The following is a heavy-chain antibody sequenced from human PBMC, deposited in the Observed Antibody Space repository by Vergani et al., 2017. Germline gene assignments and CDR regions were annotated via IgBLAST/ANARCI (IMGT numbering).Heavy chain of an antibody. CDR1: GGSFSGYY. Sequence: QVQLQQWGAGLLKPSETLSLTCAVYGGSFSGYYWSWIRQPPGKGLEWIGEINHSGSTNYNPSLKSRVTISVDTSKNQFSLKLSSVTAADTAVYYCARAGSSGHWGMDVWGQGTTVTVSS. V-gene: IGHV4-34*01. CDR2: INHSGST. D-gene: IGHD3-22*01. CDR3: ARAGSSGHWGMDV. J-gene: IGHJ6*02.